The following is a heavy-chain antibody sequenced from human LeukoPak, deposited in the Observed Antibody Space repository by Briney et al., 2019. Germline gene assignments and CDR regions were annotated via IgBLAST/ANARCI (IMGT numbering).Heavy chain of an antibody. CDR2: INPSGGST. Sequence: ASVKVSCKASGGTFSSYAISWVRQAPGQGLEWMGIINPSGGSTSYAQKFQGRVVMTRDTSTSTVYMELSSLRSEDTAVYYCVREAFPLQADATRFLGYCGGDCSPFDYWGQGTLVTVSS. J-gene: IGHJ4*02. V-gene: IGHV1-46*01. CDR3: VREAFPLQADATRFLGYCGGDCSPFDY. D-gene: IGHD2-21*02. CDR1: GGTFSSYA.